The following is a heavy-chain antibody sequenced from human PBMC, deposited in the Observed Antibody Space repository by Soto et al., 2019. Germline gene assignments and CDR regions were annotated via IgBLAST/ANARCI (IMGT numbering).Heavy chain of an antibody. V-gene: IGHV3-74*01. CDR3: ARGPRVSSTGTGAH. Sequence: GGSLRLSCAVSGFTFSAYWMHWVRQVPGKGLTWVSRISDDGSTATYADSVKGRFIISRDNAKNTLYLEMNTLRANDSGLYYCARGPRVSSTGTGAHWGRGTLVTVSS. J-gene: IGHJ4*02. CDR1: GFTFSAYW. CDR2: ISDDGSTA. D-gene: IGHD1-1*01.